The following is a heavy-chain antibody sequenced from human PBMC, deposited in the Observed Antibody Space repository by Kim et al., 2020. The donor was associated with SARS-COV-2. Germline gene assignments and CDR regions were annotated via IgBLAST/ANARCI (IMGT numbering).Heavy chain of an antibody. CDR1: GFTFGDYA. Sequence: GGSLRLSCAASGFTFGDYAMHWVRQAPGKGLEWVSGISCDRGSIGYADSVKGRFTISRDNSKNSLYLQMNSLRAEDTALYYCAKGTRGYSYGAIDYWGQGTLVTVSS. CDR2: ISCDRGSI. V-gene: IGHV3-9*01. D-gene: IGHD5-18*01. J-gene: IGHJ4*02. CDR3: AKGTRGYSYGAIDY.